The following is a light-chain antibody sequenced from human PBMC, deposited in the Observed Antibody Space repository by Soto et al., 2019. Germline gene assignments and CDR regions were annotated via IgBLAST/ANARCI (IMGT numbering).Light chain of an antibody. CDR3: QQTFSNLLS. CDR1: QSISKY. J-gene: IGKJ4*01. CDR2: SAS. Sequence: DIQMTQSPSSLSASVGDRVTITCRASQSISKYLNWYQHKPGEAPKVLISSASTLRGGVPSRFSGTGSGTDFTLTISSLQPEDVATYYCQQTFSNLLSFGGGTKVEI. V-gene: IGKV1-39*01.